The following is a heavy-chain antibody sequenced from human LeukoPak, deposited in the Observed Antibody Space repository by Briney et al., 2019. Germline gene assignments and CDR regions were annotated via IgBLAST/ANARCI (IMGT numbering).Heavy chain of an antibody. CDR1: GGSFSGYY. V-gene: IGHV4-34*01. Sequence: SETLSLTCAVYGGSFSGYYWSWIRQPPGKGLEWIGEINHSGSTNYNPSLKSRVTISVDTSKNQFSLKLGSVTAADTAVYYCARAVRSSFDYWGQGTLVTVSS. CDR3: ARAVRSSFDY. J-gene: IGHJ4*02. D-gene: IGHD6-13*01. CDR2: INHSGST.